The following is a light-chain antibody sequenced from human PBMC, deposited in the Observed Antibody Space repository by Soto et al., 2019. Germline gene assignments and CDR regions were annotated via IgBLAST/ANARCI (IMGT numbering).Light chain of an antibody. CDR3: QQYNNWPPYT. CDR2: GAS. CDR1: QSVSSN. J-gene: IGKJ2*01. Sequence: EIVMTQSPATLPVSPGERATLSCRASQSVSSNLAWYQQKPGQAPRLLIYGASTRATGIPARFSGSGSGTEFTLTISSLRYEDFAVYYCQQYNNWPPYTFGQGTKLEIK. V-gene: IGKV3-15*01.